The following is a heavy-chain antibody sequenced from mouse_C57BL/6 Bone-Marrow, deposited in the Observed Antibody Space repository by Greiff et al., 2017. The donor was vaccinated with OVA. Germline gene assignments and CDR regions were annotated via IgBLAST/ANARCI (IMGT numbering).Heavy chain of an antibody. D-gene: IGHD2-10*01. Sequence: EVQLQQSGPELVKPGASVKISCKASGYTFTDYYMNWVKQSHGKSLEWIGDINPNNGGTSYNQKFKGKATLTVDKSSSTAYMELRSLTSEDSAVYYCARPYYGNFYYAMDYWGPGTSVTVSS. CDR2: INPNNGGT. CDR3: ARPYYGNFYYAMDY. CDR1: GYTFTDYY. J-gene: IGHJ4*01. V-gene: IGHV1-26*01.